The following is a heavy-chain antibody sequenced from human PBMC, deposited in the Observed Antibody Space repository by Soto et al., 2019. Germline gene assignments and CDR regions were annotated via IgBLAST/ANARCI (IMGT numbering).Heavy chain of an antibody. V-gene: IGHV3-48*03. CDR1: GFTFSSYE. D-gene: IGHD6-25*01. CDR3: ASSSEYRSGKDPYYYYGMDV. Sequence: PGGSLRLSCAASGFTFSSYEINWVRQAPGKGLEWVSYISSSRSTIYYADSVKGRFTISRDNAKNSLYLQMNSLRAEDTAVYYCASSSEYRSGKDPYYYYGMDVWGQGTTVTVS. CDR2: ISSSRSTI. J-gene: IGHJ6*02.